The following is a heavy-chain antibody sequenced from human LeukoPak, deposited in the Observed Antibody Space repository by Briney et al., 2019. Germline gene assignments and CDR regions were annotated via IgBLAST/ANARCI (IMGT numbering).Heavy chain of an antibody. Sequence: GGSLRPSWAASGFAFGISWMHWFRQTPGKGLVWVSRINSGGSGTSYADSVEGRFTISRDNAKNTLYLQMNSLKGEDTAVYYCATSLGPLIEYWGQGTLVTVSS. CDR3: ATSLGPLIEY. V-gene: IGHV3-74*01. D-gene: IGHD7-27*01. J-gene: IGHJ4*02. CDR2: INSGGSGT. CDR1: GFAFGISW.